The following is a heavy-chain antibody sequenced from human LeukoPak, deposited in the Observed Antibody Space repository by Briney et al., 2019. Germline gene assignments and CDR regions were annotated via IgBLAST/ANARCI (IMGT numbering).Heavy chain of an antibody. J-gene: IGHJ4*02. CDR3: ARAVMVAVAGGRFDY. D-gene: IGHD6-19*01. CDR2: IYYSGTS. Sequence: SETLSLTCTVSSGSISNGGYYWVWIRQPPEKGLEWIGSIYYSGTSYYNPSLTSRVTISVDTSNNQFSLKLSSVTAADTAVYYCARAVMVAVAGGRFDYWGQGTLVTVSS. V-gene: IGHV4-39*07. CDR1: SGSISNGGYY.